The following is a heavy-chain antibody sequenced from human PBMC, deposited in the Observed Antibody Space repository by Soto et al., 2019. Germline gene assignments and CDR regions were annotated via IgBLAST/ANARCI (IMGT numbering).Heavy chain of an antibody. CDR1: GFTFSSYA. J-gene: IGHJ4*02. CDR2: ISGSGGNT. Sequence: PGGSLRLSCTASGFTFSSYAMIWVRQAPGKGLEWVSAISGSGGNTYYADSVKGRFTISRDNSKNTLYLQMNSLRAEDTAVYYCAKSITARPFDYWGQGALVTVSS. CDR3: AKSITARPFDY. V-gene: IGHV3-23*01. D-gene: IGHD6-6*01.